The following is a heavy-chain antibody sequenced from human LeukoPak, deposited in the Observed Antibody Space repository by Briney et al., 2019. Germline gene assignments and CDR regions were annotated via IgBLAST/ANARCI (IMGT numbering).Heavy chain of an antibody. J-gene: IGHJ6*02. CDR3: ATGYLVTAGLMDV. CDR1: GYTLTELS. D-gene: IGHD6-13*01. CDR2: FDPEDGKT. Sequence: ASVKVSCKVSGYTLTELSMFWVRQAPGKGLEWMGSFDPEDGKTVYAQKFQGRVTMAEDTSTDTAYMELSSLRSEDTAVYYCATGYLVTAGLMDVWGQGTTVTVSS. V-gene: IGHV1-24*01.